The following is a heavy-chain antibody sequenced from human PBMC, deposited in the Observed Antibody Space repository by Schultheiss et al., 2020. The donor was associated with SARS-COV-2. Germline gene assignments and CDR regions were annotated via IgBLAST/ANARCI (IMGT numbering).Heavy chain of an antibody. J-gene: IGHJ4*02. V-gene: IGHV3-48*03. CDR3: AREYCSSSTCSSLDY. CDR2: ISSSGSTI. Sequence: GESLKISCAASGFTFSSYEMNWVRQAPGKGLEWVSYISSSGSTIYYADSVKGRFAISRDNSKNTLYLQMNSLRAEDTAVYYCAREYCSSSTCSSLDYWGQGTLVTVSS. CDR1: GFTFSSYE. D-gene: IGHD2-2*01.